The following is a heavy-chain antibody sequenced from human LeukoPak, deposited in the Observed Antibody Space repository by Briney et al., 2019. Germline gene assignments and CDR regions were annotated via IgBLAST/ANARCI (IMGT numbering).Heavy chain of an antibody. CDR2: INPNSGGT. Sequence: ASVKVSCKASGYTFTGYYMHWVRLAPGQGLEWMGWINPNSGGTNYAQKFQGRVTMTRDTSISTAYMELSRLRSDDTAVYYCARVLSYSSGWYDYWGQGTLVTVSS. CDR1: GYTFTGYY. D-gene: IGHD6-19*01. CDR3: ARVLSYSSGWYDY. J-gene: IGHJ4*02. V-gene: IGHV1-2*02.